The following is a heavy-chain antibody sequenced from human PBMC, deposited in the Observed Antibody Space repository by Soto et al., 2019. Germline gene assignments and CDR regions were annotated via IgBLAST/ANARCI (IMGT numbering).Heavy chain of an antibody. J-gene: IGHJ4*02. D-gene: IGHD3-10*01. CDR1: GYTFTSYD. V-gene: IGHV1-8*01. CDR3: ARSVGGSNVNFDY. CDR2: MKPDSGNT. Sequence: QVQLVQSGAEVRTPGASVKVSGKASGYTFTSYDINWVRQATGQGPEWMGWMKPDSGNTGYVQKFQCRVTMTRNTAISTAYMELSSMRSEETYVYYCARSVGGSNVNFDYWGQGNLAPSPQ.